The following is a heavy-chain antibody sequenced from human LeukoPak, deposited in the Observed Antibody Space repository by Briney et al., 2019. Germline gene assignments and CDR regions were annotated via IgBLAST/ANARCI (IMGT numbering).Heavy chain of an antibody. V-gene: IGHV3-53*01. CDR2: IYRVGST. D-gene: IGHD6-19*01. Sequence: GGSLRLSCAASGFTVSTNYMSWVRQAPGKGLEWVSVIYRVGSTDYADSVKGRFTISRDNSKNTLYLQMNSLRAEDTAVYYCARGPYSGDWHFDFWGQGTLVTVSS. CDR1: GFTVSTNY. CDR3: ARGPYSGDWHFDF. J-gene: IGHJ4*02.